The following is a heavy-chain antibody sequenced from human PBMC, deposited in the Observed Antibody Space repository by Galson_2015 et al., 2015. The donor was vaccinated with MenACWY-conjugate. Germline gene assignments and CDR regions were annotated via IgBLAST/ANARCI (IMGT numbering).Heavy chain of an antibody. V-gene: IGHV3-33*01. Sequence: SLRLSCAASGFTFSNFGMHWVRQAPGKGLEWAAVIWYDGNNENYANSVKGRFTISRDNSKNTLYLQMNSLRAEDTAIYYCARRTPGSDSLWGMDVWGQGTTVTVSS. CDR2: IWYDGNNE. CDR3: ARRTPGSDSLWGMDV. J-gene: IGHJ6*02. D-gene: IGHD2-21*01. CDR1: GFTFSNFG.